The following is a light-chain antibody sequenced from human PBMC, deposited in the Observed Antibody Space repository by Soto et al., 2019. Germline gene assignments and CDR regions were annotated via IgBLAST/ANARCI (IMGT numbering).Light chain of an antibody. CDR3: QQYNSYWT. J-gene: IGKJ1*01. CDR2: KAS. V-gene: IGKV1-5*03. CDR1: QSISSW. Sequence: DIQMTQSPSTLSASVGDRVTITCRASQSISSWLAWYQQKPGKAPKLLIYKASSLESGVPSRFSGSGSWIEFTLTISSLQPDDFATYYCQQYNSYWTFGQGTKVEIK.